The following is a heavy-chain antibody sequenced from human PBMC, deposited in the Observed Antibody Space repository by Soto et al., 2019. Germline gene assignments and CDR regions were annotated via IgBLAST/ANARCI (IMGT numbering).Heavy chain of an antibody. CDR2: ISGSGGST. V-gene: IGHV3-23*01. D-gene: IGHD4-17*01. CDR1: GVTFSSYA. Sequence: GGSLRLSCAASGVTFSSYAMSWVRQAPGKGLEWVSAISGSGGSTYYADSVKGRFTISRDNSKNTLYLQMNSLRAEDTALYYCARETTVTTADAYDIWGQGTMVTVSS. CDR3: ARETTVTTADAYDI. J-gene: IGHJ3*02.